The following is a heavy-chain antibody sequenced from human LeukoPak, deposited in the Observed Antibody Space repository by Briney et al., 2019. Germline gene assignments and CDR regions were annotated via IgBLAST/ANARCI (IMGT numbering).Heavy chain of an antibody. J-gene: IGHJ4*02. Sequence: SETLSLTCTVSGGSISSFYWSWIRHPPGKGLQWIGYIYYSGITRYNPSLKSRVTISVDTSKNQFSLKLSSVTAADTAVYYCASGGYSGYAFDYWGQGILVTVSS. CDR1: GGSISSFY. D-gene: IGHD5-12*01. CDR2: IYYSGIT. V-gene: IGHV4-59*01. CDR3: ASGGYSGYAFDY.